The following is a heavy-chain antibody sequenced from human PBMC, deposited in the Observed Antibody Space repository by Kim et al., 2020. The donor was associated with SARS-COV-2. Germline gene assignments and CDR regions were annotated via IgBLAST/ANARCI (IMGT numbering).Heavy chain of an antibody. CDR3: AKRLDPKGDLDV. J-gene: IGHJ6*02. V-gene: IGHV3-30*18. Sequence: GGSLRLSCAASGFIFTSYGMYWVRQAPGKGLEWVAAISSDGVYRHYAESVKGRFTISRDDSKNTLFLQMNSLRVEETAVYYCAKRLDPKGDLDVWGQGTTVTVSS. CDR2: ISSDGVYR. CDR1: GFIFTSYG. D-gene: IGHD3-16*01.